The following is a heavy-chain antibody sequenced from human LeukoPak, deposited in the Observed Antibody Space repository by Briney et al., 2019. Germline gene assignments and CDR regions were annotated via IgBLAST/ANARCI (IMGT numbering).Heavy chain of an antibody. D-gene: IGHD6-13*01. V-gene: IGHV4-34*01. Sequence: PSETLSLTCAVYGGSFSGYYWSWIRQPPGKGLEWIGEINHSGSTYYNPSLKSRVTISVDTSKNQFSLKLSSVTAADTAVYYCARQIDSSSWYGFDPWGQGTLVTVSS. CDR2: INHSGST. CDR1: GGSFSGYY. J-gene: IGHJ5*02. CDR3: ARQIDSSSWYGFDP.